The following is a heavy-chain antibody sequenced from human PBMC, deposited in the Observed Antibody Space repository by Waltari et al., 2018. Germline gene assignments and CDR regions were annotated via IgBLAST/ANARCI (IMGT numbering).Heavy chain of an antibody. J-gene: IGHJ4*02. V-gene: IGHV3-33*01. Sequence: QVQLVESGGGVVQPGRSLRLSCAASGFTFSSYGMHWVRQAPGKGLEWVAVIWYDGSNKYYADSVKGRFTISRDNSKNTLYLQMNSLRAEDTAVYYCSRNVDTALAGGPFDYWGQGTRVTVSS. CDR3: SRNVDTALAGGPFDY. D-gene: IGHD5-18*01. CDR2: IWYDGSNK. CDR1: GFTFSSYG.